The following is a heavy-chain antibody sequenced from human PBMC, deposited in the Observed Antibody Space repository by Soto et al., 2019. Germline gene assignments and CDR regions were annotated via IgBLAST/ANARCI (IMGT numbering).Heavy chain of an antibody. Sequence: QVQLVQSGAEVKKPGASVKVSCKASGYTFINYYMHWVRPAPGQGLGWMGWINPNSGATNLAQKFQGRVTMTRYTSISTAYMELTRLTSDDTAVYYCARGRGSSSNNFFDPWGQGTLVTVSS. J-gene: IGHJ5*02. CDR1: GYTFINYY. D-gene: IGHD6-6*01. CDR3: ARGRGSSSNNFFDP. CDR2: INPNSGAT. V-gene: IGHV1-2*02.